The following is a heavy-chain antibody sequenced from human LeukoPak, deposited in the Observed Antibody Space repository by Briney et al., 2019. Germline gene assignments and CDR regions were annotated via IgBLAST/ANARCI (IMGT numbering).Heavy chain of an antibody. CDR2: ISGSGGST. J-gene: IGHJ4*02. Sequence: PGGSLRLSCAASGFTFGSYAMSWVRQAPGKGLEWVSGISGSGGSTHYADSVKGRFSVSRDDSKNMLFLQMKSLRAEDTAVYYCAKDQGYCDSSGSDWGQGTLVTVSS. CDR3: AKDQGYCDSSGSD. V-gene: IGHV3-23*01. D-gene: IGHD3-22*01. CDR1: GFTFGSYA.